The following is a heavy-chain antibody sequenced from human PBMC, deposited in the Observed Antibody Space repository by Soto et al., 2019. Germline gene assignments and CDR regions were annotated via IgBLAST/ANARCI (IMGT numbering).Heavy chain of an antibody. Sequence: GGSLRLSCSASGFTFSSYAMHWVRQAPGKGLEYASGISSNGGTTYYIDSVKGRFIISRDNSKNTLYLQMTSLKTEDTAVYYCVKDPGAVTGDEYFQHWGLGTLVTVSS. CDR3: VKDPGAVTGDEYFQH. D-gene: IGHD6-19*01. CDR2: ISSNGGTT. J-gene: IGHJ1*01. V-gene: IGHV3-64D*06. CDR1: GFTFSSYA.